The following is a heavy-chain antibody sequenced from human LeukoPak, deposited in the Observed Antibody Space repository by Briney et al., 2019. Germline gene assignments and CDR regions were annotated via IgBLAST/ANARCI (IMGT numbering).Heavy chain of an antibody. CDR1: GYTFTKFG. Sequence: ASVKVSCKASGYTFTKFGVSWLRQAPGQGLEWLGWFSAYNGNTNYAQNFQGRVTLTTDTSTSTAYLELTSLRSDDTAVYFCARDYPQYRNRGYSGYGTFDYWGQGTLVTVSS. CDR3: ARDYPQYRNRGYSGYGTFDY. D-gene: IGHD5-12*01. V-gene: IGHV1-18*01. J-gene: IGHJ4*02. CDR2: FSAYNGNT.